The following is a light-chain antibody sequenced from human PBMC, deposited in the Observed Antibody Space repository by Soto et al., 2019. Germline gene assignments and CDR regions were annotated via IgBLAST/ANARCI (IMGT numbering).Light chain of an antibody. J-gene: IGKJ1*01. CDR2: GAS. Sequence: EVVVSQSPATLSSSPGERATLSCRASQSVSSNYLAWYQQRPGEAPRLLIYGASSRATGIPDRFSGRGSGTDFTLTISRLEPEDSAVYFCQHYSSQTFGQGTKVDIK. V-gene: IGKV3-20*01. CDR1: QSVSSNY. CDR3: QHYSSQT.